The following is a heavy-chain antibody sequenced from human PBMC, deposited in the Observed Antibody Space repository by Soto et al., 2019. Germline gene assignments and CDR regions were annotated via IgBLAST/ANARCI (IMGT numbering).Heavy chain of an antibody. Sequence: GGSLRLSCAASGFTFSSYDMHWVRQATGKGLEWVSAIGTAGDTYYPGSVKGRFTISRENAKNFLYLQMNSLRAGDTAVYYCARAGAAAGTALVNWFDPWGQGTLVTVSS. V-gene: IGHV3-13*04. CDR3: ARAGAAAGTALVNWFDP. D-gene: IGHD6-13*01. CDR2: IGTAGDT. CDR1: GFTFSSYD. J-gene: IGHJ5*02.